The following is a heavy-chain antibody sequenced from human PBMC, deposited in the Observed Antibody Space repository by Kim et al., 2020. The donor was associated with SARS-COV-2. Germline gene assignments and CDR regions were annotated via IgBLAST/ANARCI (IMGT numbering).Heavy chain of an antibody. CDR2: ISSNGGTT. D-gene: IGHD3-10*01. Sequence: GGSLRLSCSASGFTFSAYSMHWVRQAPGKGLEHVSAISSNGGTTYYPDSVKGRLTISRDNSKNTLYLQLSSLRTEDTAVYYCVKERTSMIRGVIRGRDAFDVWGHGTLVTVSS. V-gene: IGHV3-64D*06. CDR3: VKERTSMIRGVIRGRDAFDV. J-gene: IGHJ3*01. CDR1: GFTFSAYS.